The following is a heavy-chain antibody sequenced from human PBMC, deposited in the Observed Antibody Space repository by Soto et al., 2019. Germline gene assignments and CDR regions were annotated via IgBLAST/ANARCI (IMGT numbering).Heavy chain of an antibody. CDR1: GYTFTNFG. Sequence: QVQLVQSGAEVKKLGASVKVSCKASGYTFTNFGISWVRQAPGQGLEWMGWISTYNGHTTSAQQLQGRLTMTTDTSTSTASMELRSLRSDDAAVYFCARDWGQQWLAYGLDVWGLGTTVTVSS. CDR2: ISTYNGHT. CDR3: ARDWGQQWLAYGLDV. V-gene: IGHV1-18*01. J-gene: IGHJ6*02. D-gene: IGHD6-19*01.